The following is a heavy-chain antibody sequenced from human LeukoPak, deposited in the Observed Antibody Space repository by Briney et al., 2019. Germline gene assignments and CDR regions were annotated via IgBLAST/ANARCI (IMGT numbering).Heavy chain of an antibody. CDR2: INPNSGGT. CDR1: GYTFTGYY. CDR3: ARDNDSSGYSKYHFDY. V-gene: IGHV1-2*02. Sequence: ASVKVSCKASGYTFTGYYMHWVRQAPGQGLEWMGWINPNSGGTNYAQKFQGRVTMTRDTSTSTVYMELSSLRSEDTAVYYCARDNDSSGYSKYHFDYWGQGTLVTVSS. J-gene: IGHJ4*02. D-gene: IGHD3-22*01.